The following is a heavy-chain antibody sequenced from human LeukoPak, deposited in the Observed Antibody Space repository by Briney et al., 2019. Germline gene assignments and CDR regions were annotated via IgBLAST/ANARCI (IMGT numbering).Heavy chain of an antibody. J-gene: IGHJ4*02. CDR2: IAGSGDSP. Sequence: GRCLRLSCAASGLTFSNYGISSVRRSPGKGLEWGSGIAGSGDSPFYATPVTGRFTISRDTSKNTLHVPMTRLSPADTAIYYCAKDRELLCFGDLSGEGFASWGRGTLVTASS. CDR3: AKDRELLCFGDLSGEGFAS. CDR1: GLTFSNYG. V-gene: IGHV3-23*01. D-gene: IGHD3-10*01.